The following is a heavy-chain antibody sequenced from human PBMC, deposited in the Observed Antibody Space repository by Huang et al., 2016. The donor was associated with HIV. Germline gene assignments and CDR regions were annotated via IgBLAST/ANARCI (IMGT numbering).Heavy chain of an antibody. CDR2: IRSDATDK. CDR3: AKIPPLHANLATSGPGPVDY. V-gene: IGHV3-30*02. Sequence: QVQLVESGGGVVQPGGSLGLSCAASGFAFATYGRTWVRPAPGKGLEWVAFIRSDATDKYYADSVKGRFTASRDNSKNTLFLHMNSLRPDDTALYYCAKIPPLHANLATSGPGPVDYWGQGTLVTVSS. CDR1: GFAFATYG. J-gene: IGHJ4*02. D-gene: IGHD6-13*01.